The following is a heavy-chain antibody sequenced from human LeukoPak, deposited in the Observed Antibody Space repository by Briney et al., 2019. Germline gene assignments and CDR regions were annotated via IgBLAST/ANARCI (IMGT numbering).Heavy chain of an antibody. CDR2: INPNSGGT. CDR3: ASSSSWYKPFDY. J-gene: IGHJ4*02. CDR1: GYTFTSYG. D-gene: IGHD6-13*01. V-gene: IGHV1-2*02. Sequence: ASVKVSCKASGYTFTSYGISWVRQAPGQGLEWMGWINPNSGGTNYAQKFQGRVTMTRDTSISTAYMELSRLRSDDTAVYYCASSSSWYKPFDYWGQGTLVTVSS.